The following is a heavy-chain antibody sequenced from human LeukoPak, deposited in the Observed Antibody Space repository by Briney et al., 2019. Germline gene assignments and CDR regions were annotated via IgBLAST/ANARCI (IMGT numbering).Heavy chain of an antibody. CDR2: INHSGST. J-gene: IGHJ4*02. CDR3: ARGGITMVRGVIDY. V-gene: IGHV4-34*01. D-gene: IGHD3-10*01. Sequence: SETLSLTCAVYGGSFSGYYWSWIRQPPGKGLEWIGEINHSGSTNYNPSLKSRVTISVDTSKNQFSLKLSSVTAADTAVYYCARGGITMVRGVIDYWGQGTLVTVSS. CDR1: GGSFSGYY.